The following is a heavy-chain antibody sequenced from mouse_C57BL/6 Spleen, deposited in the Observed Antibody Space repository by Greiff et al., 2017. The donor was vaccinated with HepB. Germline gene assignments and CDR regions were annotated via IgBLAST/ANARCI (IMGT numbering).Heavy chain of an antibody. CDR3: AREITTVVAHFDY. CDR1: GYTFTSYW. D-gene: IGHD1-1*01. CDR2: IDPNSGGT. V-gene: IGHV1-72*01. J-gene: IGHJ2*01. Sequence: VKLQQPGAELVKPGASVKLSCKASGYTFTSYWMHWVKQRPGRGLEWIGRIDPNSGGTKYNEKFKSKATLTVDKPTSTAYMQLSSLTSEDSAVYYCAREITTVVAHFDYWGQSTTLTVSS.